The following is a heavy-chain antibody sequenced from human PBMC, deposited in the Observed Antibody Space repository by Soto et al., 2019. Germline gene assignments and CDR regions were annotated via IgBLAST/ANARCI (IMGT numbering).Heavy chain of an antibody. Sequence: EVQLVESGGGLVQPGGSLRLSCVASEFPFSSYEMNWVRQAPGKGLEWVSYISSSGTTIYYTDSVKGRFTISRDNAKKSRYLQMNSLRAEDTAVYYCVRFGGAAAGPGDYWGQGTLVTVSS. D-gene: IGHD6-13*01. J-gene: IGHJ4*02. V-gene: IGHV3-48*03. CDR1: EFPFSSYE. CDR2: ISSSGTTI. CDR3: VRFGGAAAGPGDY.